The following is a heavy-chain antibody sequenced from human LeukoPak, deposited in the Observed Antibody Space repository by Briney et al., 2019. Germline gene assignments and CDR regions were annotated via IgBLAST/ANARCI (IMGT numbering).Heavy chain of an antibody. D-gene: IGHD1-14*01. J-gene: IGHJ6*03. CDR1: LSGSSDY. CDR2: IYSGGST. Sequence: LSGSSDYMWWVGLALRKRLEWVSAIYSGGSTNYAASVKGRFTISRDNSKNTLYLQMNSLRAEDTAVYYCARETGEDMYTDPHYCYYYWDVWGKWTTVTV. CDR3: ARETGEDMYTDPHYCYYYWDV. V-gene: IGHV3-53*05.